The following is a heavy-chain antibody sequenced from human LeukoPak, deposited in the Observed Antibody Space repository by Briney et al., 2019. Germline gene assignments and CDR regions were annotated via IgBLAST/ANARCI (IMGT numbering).Heavy chain of an antibody. CDR2: MNPSTGNT. J-gene: IGHJ4*02. V-gene: IGHV1-8*01. CDR1: GYTFSSYD. Sequence: ASVKVSCKASGYTFSSYDINWVRQATGQGLEWMGWMNPSTGNTGYAQKFQGRVTMTRDTSTSTAYMELSSLKSEDTAVYYCARLSETPAFYPGGRYLYLAYWGQGAQVTVSS. D-gene: IGHD2-8*02. CDR3: ARLSETPAFYPGGRYLYLAY.